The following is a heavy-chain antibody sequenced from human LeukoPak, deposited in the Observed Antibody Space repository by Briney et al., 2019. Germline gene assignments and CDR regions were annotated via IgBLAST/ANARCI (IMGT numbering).Heavy chain of an antibody. J-gene: IGHJ3*01. CDR1: GGSISSSSYY. Sequence: SETLSLTCTVSGGSISSSSYYWGWIRQPPGKGLEWIGSIYESGSTYYNPSLKSRVTISADTSKNQFSLNLTSVTAADTAMYYCVRPDDNSFDFWGQGTMVTVSS. V-gene: IGHV4-39*01. CDR3: VRPDDNSFDF. D-gene: IGHD3-9*01. CDR2: IYESGST.